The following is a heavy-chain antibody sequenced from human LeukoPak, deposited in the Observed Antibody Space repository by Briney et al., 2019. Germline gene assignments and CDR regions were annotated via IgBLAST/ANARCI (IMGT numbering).Heavy chain of an antibody. CDR2: ISWNSGSI. V-gene: IGHV3-9*01. Sequence: GRSLRLSCAATGFTFNDYAMHWVRQAPGKGLEWVSGISWNSGSIGYAGSVKGRFTISRDNAKNSVYLQMNSLRLEDTALYYWAKDKYSSGWNEGWFDPWGQGTLVTVSS. D-gene: IGHD6-19*01. CDR3: AKDKYSSGWNEGWFDP. J-gene: IGHJ5*02. CDR1: GFTFNDYA.